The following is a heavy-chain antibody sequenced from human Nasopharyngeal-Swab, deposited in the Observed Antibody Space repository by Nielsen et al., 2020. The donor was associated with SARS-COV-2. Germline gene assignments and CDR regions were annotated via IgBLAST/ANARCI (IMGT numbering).Heavy chain of an antibody. Sequence: GESLKISCAASGFTFSSFWMSWVRQAPGKGLEWVANIKQDGSEKYYVDSVKGRFTISRDNAKNSLYLQMNSLRAEDTAVYYCARDHDWFDFWGQGILVTVSS. J-gene: IGHJ4*02. CDR3: ARDHDWFDF. D-gene: IGHD3-9*01. CDR1: GFTFSSFW. CDR2: IKQDGSEK. V-gene: IGHV3-7*01.